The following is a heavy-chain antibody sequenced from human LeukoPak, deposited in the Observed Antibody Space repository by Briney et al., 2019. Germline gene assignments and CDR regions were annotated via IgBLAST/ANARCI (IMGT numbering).Heavy chain of an antibody. V-gene: IGHV1-2*02. J-gene: IGHJ5*02. CDR1: GYTFTGYY. Sequence: GASVKVSCKASGYTFTGYYMHWVRQAPGQGLEWMGWINPNSGGTNYAQKFQGRVTMTRDTSISTAYMELSRLRSDDTAVYYCARDIGGGWYAAGESGWFDPWGQGTLVTVSS. CDR3: ARDIGGGWYAAGESGWFDP. CDR2: INPNSGGT. D-gene: IGHD6-19*01.